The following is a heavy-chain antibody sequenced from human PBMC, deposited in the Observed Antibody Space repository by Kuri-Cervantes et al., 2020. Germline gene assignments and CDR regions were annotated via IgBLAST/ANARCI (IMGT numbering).Heavy chain of an antibody. V-gene: IGHV4-61*01. Sequence: SETLSLTCTVSGGSVSSGSYYWSWVRQSPGKGLEWIGYVHYSGSTNYSPSLRSRVTMSVETPKNQFSLKLISVTAADTALYYCIGTTTSFDIWGPGTMVTVSS. J-gene: IGHJ3*02. CDR3: IGTTTSFDI. CDR2: VHYSGST. CDR1: GGSVSSGSYY. D-gene: IGHD1-1*01.